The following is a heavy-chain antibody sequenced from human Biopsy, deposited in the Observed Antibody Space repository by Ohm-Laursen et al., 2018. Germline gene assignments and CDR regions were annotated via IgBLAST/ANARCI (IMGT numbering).Heavy chain of an antibody. J-gene: IGHJ4*02. Sequence: ASVKVSCKVSGFSFTGYYIHWVRQAPGQGLEWMGWISPKSGDTNYAHKFQGNITMTRDTSMGTAYMEMSRLRCDDTAVYYCALQSVAQMKNFDYWGQGTLVTVSS. CDR2: ISPKSGDT. CDR3: ALQSVAQMKNFDY. D-gene: IGHD6-19*01. CDR1: GFSFTGYY. V-gene: IGHV1-2*02.